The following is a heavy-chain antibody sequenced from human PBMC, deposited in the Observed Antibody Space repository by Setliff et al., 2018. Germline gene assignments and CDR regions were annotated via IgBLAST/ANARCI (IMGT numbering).Heavy chain of an antibody. D-gene: IGHD2-2*01. Sequence: SETLSLTCTVSGGSISSGDYYWSWIRQPPGKGLEWIGYIYYSGSTYYNPSLKSRVTVSVDTSKNQFSLKLSSVTAADTAVYYCARAHSDIVVVPAAMRDAFDIWGQGTMVTVSS. CDR1: GGSISSGDYY. J-gene: IGHJ3*02. CDR3: ARAHSDIVVVPAAMRDAFDI. CDR2: IYYSGST. V-gene: IGHV4-30-4*08.